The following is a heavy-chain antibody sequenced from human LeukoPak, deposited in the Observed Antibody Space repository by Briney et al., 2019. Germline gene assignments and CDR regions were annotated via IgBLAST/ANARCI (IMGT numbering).Heavy chain of an antibody. V-gene: IGHV4-31*03. J-gene: IGHJ4*02. D-gene: IGHD1-26*01. CDR3: ARGDSSVGLNY. CDR1: GGSISSGGYY. CDR2: IYYSGST. Sequence: PSETLSLTCTVSGGSISSGGYYWSWIRQHPGKGLEWIGYIYYSGSTYYNPSLKSRVTISVDTSKNQFSLKLSSVTAADTAVYYCARGDSSVGLNYWGQGTLVTVSS.